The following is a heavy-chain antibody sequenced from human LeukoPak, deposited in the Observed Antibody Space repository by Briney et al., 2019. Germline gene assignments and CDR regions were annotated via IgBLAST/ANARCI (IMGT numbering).Heavy chain of an antibody. CDR2: ISSSGSTI. Sequence: GGSLRLSCAASGFTFSDYYMSWIRQAPGKGLEWVSYISSSGSTIYYADSVKGRFTISRDNAKNSLYLQMNSLRAEDTAVYYCARDHNVFLEWLPLDYWGQGTLVTVSS. J-gene: IGHJ4*02. CDR3: ARDHNVFLEWLPLDY. CDR1: GFTFSDYY. V-gene: IGHV3-11*01. D-gene: IGHD3-3*01.